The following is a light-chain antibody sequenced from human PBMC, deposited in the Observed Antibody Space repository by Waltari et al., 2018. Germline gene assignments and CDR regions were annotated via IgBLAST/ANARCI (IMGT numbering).Light chain of an antibody. J-gene: IGKJ4*01. CDR2: EAS. Sequence: DIQMTQSPSTLSASVGDRVTITCRASQSIGSSLAWYQQKPGKAPKVVIYEASSLESGVPSRFSGSGSGTEFTLTISSLQPDDFATYYCQQFNSYLLTFGGGTKVEIK. V-gene: IGKV1-5*03. CDR1: QSIGSS. CDR3: QQFNSYLLT.